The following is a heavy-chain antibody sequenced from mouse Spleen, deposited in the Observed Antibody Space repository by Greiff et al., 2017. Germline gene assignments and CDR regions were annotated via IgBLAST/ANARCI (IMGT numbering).Heavy chain of an antibody. CDR2: INYDGSST. Sequence: EVQLVESEGGLVQPGSSMKLSCTASGFTFSDYYMAWVRQVPEKGLEWVANINYDGSSTYYLDSLKSRFIISRDNAKNILYLQMSSLKSEDTATYYCARADYDVGDYAMDYWGQGTSVTVSS. V-gene: IGHV5-16*01. CDR1: GFTFSDYY. J-gene: IGHJ4*01. D-gene: IGHD2-4*01. CDR3: ARADYDVGDYAMDY.